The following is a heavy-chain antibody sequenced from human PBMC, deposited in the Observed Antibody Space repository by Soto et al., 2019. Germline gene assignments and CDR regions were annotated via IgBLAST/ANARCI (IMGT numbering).Heavy chain of an antibody. Sequence: QVQLQQSGPRLARPSGTLSLTCVVSGGSISSTNWWTWVRQTPGKGLEWIGEISHTGSTKYNPSLQKRVTISLDKSNNPFALNLKSVTAEDTAVYYWATLPPRIVVVVLPIPSWGQGALVTVSS. D-gene: IGHD2-15*01. V-gene: IGHV4-4*02. CDR2: ISHTGST. J-gene: IGHJ4*02. CDR3: ATLPPRIVVVVLPIPS. CDR1: GGSISSTNW.